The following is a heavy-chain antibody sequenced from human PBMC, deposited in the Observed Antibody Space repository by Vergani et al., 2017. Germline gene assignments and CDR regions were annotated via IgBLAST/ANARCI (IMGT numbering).Heavy chain of an antibody. D-gene: IGHD3-3*01. Sequence: EVQLVESGGGLVKPGGSLRLSCAASGFTFSSYSMNWVRQAPGKGLEWVSSISSSSSYIYYADSVKGRFTISRDNAKNSLYLQMNSLRAEDTAVYYCARVSFYYDFWSDTPGDYYYMDVWGKGTTVTVSS. CDR2: ISSSSSYI. CDR1: GFTFSSYS. J-gene: IGHJ6*03. V-gene: IGHV3-21*01. CDR3: ARVSFYYDFWSDTPGDYYYMDV.